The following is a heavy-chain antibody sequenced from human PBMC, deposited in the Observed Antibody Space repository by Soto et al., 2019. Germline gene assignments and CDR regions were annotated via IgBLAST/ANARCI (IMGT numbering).Heavy chain of an antibody. D-gene: IGHD3-22*01. J-gene: IGHJ4*02. CDR1: GFTFSSYG. CDR2: ISYDGSNK. Sequence: QVQLVESGGGVVQPGRSLRLSCAASGFTFSSYGMHWVRQAPGKGLEWVAVISYDGSNKYYADSVKGRFTISRDNSKNPLYLQMNSLRAEETAVYYCAKDHGGGGYYYDSSGPQRYFDYWGQGTLVTVSS. V-gene: IGHV3-30*18. CDR3: AKDHGGGGYYYDSSGPQRYFDY.